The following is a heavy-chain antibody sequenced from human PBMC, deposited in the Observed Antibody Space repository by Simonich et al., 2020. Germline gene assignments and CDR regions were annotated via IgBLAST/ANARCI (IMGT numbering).Heavy chain of an antibody. J-gene: IGHJ6*03. D-gene: IGHD7-27*01. CDR3: ARDGLGTAYYYYMDV. CDR2: IKQDGSEK. V-gene: IGHV3-7*01. Sequence: EVQLVESGGGLVQPGGSLRLSCAASGFTFSSYWMSWVRQAPGKGLEWVANIKQDGSEKYYVDSGKGRFTISRDNAKNSRYRQMNSLRAEDTAVYYCARDGLGTAYYYYMDVWGKGTTVTVSS. CDR1: GFTFSSYW.